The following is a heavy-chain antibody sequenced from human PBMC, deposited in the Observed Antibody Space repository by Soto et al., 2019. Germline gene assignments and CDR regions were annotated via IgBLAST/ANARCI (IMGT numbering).Heavy chain of an antibody. CDR3: KAEYTDSSAPVDQTSYFDY. CDR1: GFTFDDFT. V-gene: IGHV3-43*01. J-gene: IGHJ4*02. Sequence: EVHLVESGGAGVQPGGSLRLSCAASGFTFDDFTMHWVRQVPGKALEWVSLISWDGTITHYADSVAGRFTISRDNSENSLSLQMNNLRTEDSALYFCKAEYTDSSAPVDQTSYFDYWGQGTLVTVSS. CDR2: ISWDGTIT. D-gene: IGHD6-6*01.